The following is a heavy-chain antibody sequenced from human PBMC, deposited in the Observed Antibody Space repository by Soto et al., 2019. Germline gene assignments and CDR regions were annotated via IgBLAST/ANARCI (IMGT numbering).Heavy chain of an antibody. J-gene: IGHJ4*02. D-gene: IGHD2-8*01. V-gene: IGHV1-18*01. CDR3: ARGYCADDICYYFDF. Sequence: GPEVKKPGASVKVSCETSGYTFTTYDITWMRQAPGQGLEWMGWISTFNGDTKYEEKLQDRVTMTTDTFTATAYMELRSLGSDDTAVYYCARGYCADDICYYFDFWGQGTLVTVSS. CDR2: ISTFNGDT. CDR1: GYTFTTYD.